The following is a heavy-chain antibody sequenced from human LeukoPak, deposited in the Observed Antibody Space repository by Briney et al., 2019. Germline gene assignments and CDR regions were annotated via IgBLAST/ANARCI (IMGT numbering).Heavy chain of an antibody. D-gene: IGHD2-21*01. CDR3: ARDQDLIASLDY. J-gene: IGHJ4*02. CDR1: GFTFNIYA. CDR2: ISSNGGTT. V-gene: IGHV3-64*04. Sequence: GGSLRLSCSASGFTFNIYAMHWVRQAPGKGLEYVSGISSNGGTTYYADSVKGRFTISRDNAKNSLYLQMNSLRAEDTAVYYCARDQDLIASLDYWGQGTLVAVSS.